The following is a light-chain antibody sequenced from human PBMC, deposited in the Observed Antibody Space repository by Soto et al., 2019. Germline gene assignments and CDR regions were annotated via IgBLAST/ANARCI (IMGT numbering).Light chain of an antibody. V-gene: IGKV3-11*01. CDR2: DAS. CDR1: QSVSRY. Sequence: EIVLTQSPATLSLSPGERATLSCRASQSVSRYLAWYQQKPGQAPRLLIYDASNRATGIPARVSGSGSGTDFTLTSSSLEPEDFAVYYCQQRSNWPPYTFGQGTKLEIK. CDR3: QQRSNWPPYT. J-gene: IGKJ2*01.